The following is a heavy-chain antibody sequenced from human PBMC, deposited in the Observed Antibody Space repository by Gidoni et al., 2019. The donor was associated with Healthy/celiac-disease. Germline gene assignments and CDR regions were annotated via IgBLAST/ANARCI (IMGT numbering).Heavy chain of an antibody. CDR2: IRSKAYGGTT. D-gene: IGHD4-17*01. Sequence: EVQLVESGGGLVKPGRSLRLSCTASGFTFRDYAMSWFRQAPGKGLEWVGFIRSKAYGGTTEYAASVKGRFTISRDDSKSIAYLQMNSLKTEDTAVYYCSRGSRSYGDYGDYWGQGTLVTVSS. J-gene: IGHJ4*02. V-gene: IGHV3-49*05. CDR3: SRGSRSYGDYGDY. CDR1: GFTFRDYA.